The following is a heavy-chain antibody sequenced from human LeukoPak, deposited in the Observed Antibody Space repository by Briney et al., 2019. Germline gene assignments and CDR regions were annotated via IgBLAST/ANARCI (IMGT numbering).Heavy chain of an antibody. CDR1: GFTFSSYA. Sequence: GGSLRLSCAASGFTFSSYAMHWVRQAPGKGREWVAVISYDGSNKYYADSVKGRFTISRDNSKNTLYLQMNSLRAEDTAVYYCARIGVAGLAWGQGTLVTVSS. D-gene: IGHD6-19*01. CDR2: ISYDGSNK. CDR3: ARIGVAGLA. V-gene: IGHV3-30*01. J-gene: IGHJ5*02.